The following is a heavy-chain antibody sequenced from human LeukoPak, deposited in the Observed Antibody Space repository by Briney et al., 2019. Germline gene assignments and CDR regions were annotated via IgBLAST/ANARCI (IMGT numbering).Heavy chain of an antibody. V-gene: IGHV3-30*02. CDR3: AREGGSGSYYSYYFDY. CDR1: GFTFSSYG. Sequence: GGSLRLSCAASGFTFSSYGMHWVRQAPGKGLEWVAFIRYDGSNKYYADSVKGRFTISRDNSKNTLYLQMNSLRAEDTAVYYCAREGGSGSYYSYYFDYWGQGTLVTVSS. J-gene: IGHJ4*02. CDR2: IRYDGSNK. D-gene: IGHD3-10*01.